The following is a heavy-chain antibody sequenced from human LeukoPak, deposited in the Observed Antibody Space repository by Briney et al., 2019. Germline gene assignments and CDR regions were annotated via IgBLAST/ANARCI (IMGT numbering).Heavy chain of an antibody. CDR2: IRYDGSNK. D-gene: IGHD2-2*01. CDR1: GFTFSNYG. Sequence: GGSLRLSCAASGFTFSNYGMHWVRQAPGRGLEWVSFIRYDGSNKDYADSVKGRFTISRDNSKNTLYLQMNSLRVEDTAIYYCAKPFYGAVPAALDGWFDPWGQGTLVTVSS. J-gene: IGHJ5*02. V-gene: IGHV3-30*02. CDR3: AKPFYGAVPAALDGWFDP.